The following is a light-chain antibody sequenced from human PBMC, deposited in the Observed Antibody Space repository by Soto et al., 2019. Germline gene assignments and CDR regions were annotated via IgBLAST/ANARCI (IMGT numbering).Light chain of an antibody. V-gene: IGKV3-20*01. J-gene: IGKJ1*01. CDR2: GAS. CDR3: QQYGSSPWT. Sequence: EIVLTQSPGTLSLSPGERATLSCRASQSVSSSYLAWYQQKPGQAPRLLIHGASSRATGIPDRFRGSGSGTDFTLTISRLEPEDFAVYYCQQYGSSPWTFGQGTKVEIK. CDR1: QSVSSSY.